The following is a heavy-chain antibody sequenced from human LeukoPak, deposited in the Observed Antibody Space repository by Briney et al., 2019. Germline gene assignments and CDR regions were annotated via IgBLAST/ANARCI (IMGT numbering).Heavy chain of an antibody. Sequence: GGSLRLSCAASGGTFSSYAMRWVRQAPGKGLEWVSGISGSGGNTYYADSVKGRFTISRDNSKNTLHLQVDSLRAEDTAVYYCANWDTSHSSGWYDYRGQGTLVTVSS. CDR2: ISGSGGNT. D-gene: IGHD6-19*01. CDR1: GGTFSSYA. CDR3: ANWDTSHSSGWYDY. J-gene: IGHJ4*02. V-gene: IGHV3-23*01.